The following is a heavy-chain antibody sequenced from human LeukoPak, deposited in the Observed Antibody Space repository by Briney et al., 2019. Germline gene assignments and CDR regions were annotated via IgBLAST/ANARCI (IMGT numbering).Heavy chain of an antibody. CDR2: FDPEDGET. Sequence: ASVKVSCKVSGYTLTELSMHWVRQAPGKGLEWMGGFDPEDGETIYAQKFQGRVTMTEDTSTDTAYMELSSLRSEDTAVYYCATDPGADSNYAYWGQGTLVTDSS. D-gene: IGHD4-11*01. CDR1: GYTLTELS. V-gene: IGHV1-24*01. CDR3: ATDPGADSNYAY. J-gene: IGHJ4*02.